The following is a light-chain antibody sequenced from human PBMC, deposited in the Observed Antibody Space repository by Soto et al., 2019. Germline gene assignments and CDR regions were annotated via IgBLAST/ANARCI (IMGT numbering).Light chain of an antibody. J-gene: IGKJ5*01. V-gene: IGKV1-6*02. CDR3: LQDYNYPPT. Sequence: AIQMTQSPSSQSASVGDRVTITCRASQAIRNDLVWYQQKPGKAPKLLIYAASSLQSGVPSRFSGSGSGTDLTLTISSLQAKDFGTYYCLQDYNYPPTFGQGTRLKIK. CDR1: QAIRND. CDR2: AAS.